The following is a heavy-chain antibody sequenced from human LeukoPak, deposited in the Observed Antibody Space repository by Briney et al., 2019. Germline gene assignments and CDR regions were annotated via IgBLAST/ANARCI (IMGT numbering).Heavy chain of an antibody. Sequence: GASVKVSCKASGGTFSSYAISWVRQAPGQGLEWMGGIIPIFGTANYAQKFKGGVTVTADASTSPAYMCLSSWRSEDTAAYHCTRGLGDFHYWDRGHLAPVTA. D-gene: IGHD3-16*01. V-gene: IGHV1-69*13. CDR1: GGTFSSYA. J-gene: IGHJ4*02. CDR2: IIPIFGTA. CDR3: TRGLGDFHY.